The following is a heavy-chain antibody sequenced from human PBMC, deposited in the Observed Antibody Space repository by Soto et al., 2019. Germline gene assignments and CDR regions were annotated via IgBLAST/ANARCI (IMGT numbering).Heavy chain of an antibody. J-gene: IGHJ1*01. Sequence: GGSLSLSWGAAGCQFDDYAMHWVRKNPGKGLEWVSGISWNSGSIGYADSVKGRFTISRDNAKNSLYLQMNSLRAEDTALYYCAKVSRRSPKTNEFQHWGQGPLVTGSS. CDR3: AKVSRRSPKTNEFQH. CDR1: GCQFDDYA. CDR2: ISWNSGSI. V-gene: IGHV3-9*01.